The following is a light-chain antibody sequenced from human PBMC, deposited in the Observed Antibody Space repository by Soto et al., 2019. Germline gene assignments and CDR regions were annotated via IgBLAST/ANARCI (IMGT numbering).Light chain of an antibody. CDR2: AAS. J-gene: IGKJ5*01. CDR3: QQSYSTPRIT. CDR1: QYINNF. Sequence: DIQMTQSPSSLSASVGDRVTITCRASQYINNFLNWYQQKPGQAPKVLIYAASSLQSGVPSRFSGSGSGTDFTLTISNLQPEDFSTYYCQQSYSTPRITFGQGTRLEMK. V-gene: IGKV1-39*01.